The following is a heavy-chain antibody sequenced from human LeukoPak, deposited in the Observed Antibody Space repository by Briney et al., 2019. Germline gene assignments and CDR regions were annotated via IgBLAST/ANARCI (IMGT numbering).Heavy chain of an antibody. Sequence: PGGSLRLSCAASGFTFDDYAMRWVRQAPGKGLEWVSLISGDGGSTYYADSVKGRFTISRDNSKNSLYLQMNSLRTEDTALYYCAKDRRDFGVVIIPYYFDYWGQGTLVTVSS. CDR1: GFTFDDYA. CDR2: ISGDGGST. V-gene: IGHV3-43*02. CDR3: AKDRRDFGVVIIPYYFDY. J-gene: IGHJ4*02. D-gene: IGHD3-3*01.